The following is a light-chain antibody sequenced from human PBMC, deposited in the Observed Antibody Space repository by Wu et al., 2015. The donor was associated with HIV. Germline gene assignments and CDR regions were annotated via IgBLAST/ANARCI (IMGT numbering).Light chain of an antibody. V-gene: IGKV3-15*01. CDR2: DSS. J-gene: IGKJ1*01. CDR3: PPTNETRSSWT. CDR1: QSVNN. Sequence: EILMTQSPATLSVSPGERVTLSCRASQSVNNLAWYHHKPGQAPRLLIYDSSTRATGVPGRFSGSGSGTDFRLTITGLQSEDVGIFYLPPTNETRSSWTV.